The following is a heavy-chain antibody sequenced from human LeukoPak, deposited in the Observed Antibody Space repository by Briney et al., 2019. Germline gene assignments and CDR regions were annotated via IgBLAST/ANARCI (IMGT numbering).Heavy chain of an antibody. CDR2: SYHSGST. D-gene: IGHD3-22*01. CDR3: ARDLGERNYYDTSVGPNWFDP. V-gene: IGHV4-4*02. Sequence: SGTLSLTCAVAGGSISSSNWWSWVRQPPGKGLEWFGASYHSGSTNYTPSLKSRVTISVDTSKHQFSLKLRSVTAADTDVYYRARDLGERNYYDTSVGPNWFDPWGQGTLVTVSS. J-gene: IGHJ5*02. CDR1: GGSISSSNW.